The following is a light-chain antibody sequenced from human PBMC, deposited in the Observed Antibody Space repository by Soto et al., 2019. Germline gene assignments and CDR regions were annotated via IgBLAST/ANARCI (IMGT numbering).Light chain of an antibody. V-gene: IGLV1-40*01. CDR2: GNI. J-gene: IGLJ2*01. CDR3: QSYDSSLSGSI. CDR1: SSNIGAGYD. Sequence: QSALMQPPSVSGAPGQRVTISCTGSSSNIGAGYDVHWYQQLPGTAPKLLIYGNINRPSGVPDRFSGSKSGTSASLAITGLQAEDEADYYCQSYDSSLSGSIFGGGTKVTVL.